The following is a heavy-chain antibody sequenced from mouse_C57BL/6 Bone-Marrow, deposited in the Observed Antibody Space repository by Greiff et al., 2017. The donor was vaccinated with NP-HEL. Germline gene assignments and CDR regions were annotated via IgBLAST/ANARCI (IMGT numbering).Heavy chain of an antibody. CDR2: INPYNGGT. J-gene: IGHJ3*01. Sequence: EVQLQQSGPVLVKPGASVKMSCKASGYTFTDYYMNWVKQSHGKSLEWIGVINPYNGGTSYNQKFKGKATLTVDKSSSTAYMELNSLTSEDSAVYYCARSYEYDRFAGWGQGTLVTVSA. D-gene: IGHD2-4*01. CDR3: ARSYEYDRFAG. CDR1: GYTFTDYY. V-gene: IGHV1-19*01.